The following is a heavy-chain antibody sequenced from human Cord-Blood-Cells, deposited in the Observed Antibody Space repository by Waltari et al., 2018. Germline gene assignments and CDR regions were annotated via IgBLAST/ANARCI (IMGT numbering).Heavy chain of an antibody. CDR1: GGSISSSSYY. CDR3: ARRRITMVRGVTAYYFDY. J-gene: IGHJ4*02. V-gene: IGHV4-39*01. Sequence: QLQLQASGPGLVKPSATLSLTCTVSGGSISSSSYYWGWIRQPPGKGLEWIGSIYYSGSTYYNPSLKSRVTISVDTSKNQFSLKLSSVTAADTAVYYCARRRITMVRGVTAYYFDYWGQGTLVTVSS. CDR2: IYYSGST. D-gene: IGHD3-10*01.